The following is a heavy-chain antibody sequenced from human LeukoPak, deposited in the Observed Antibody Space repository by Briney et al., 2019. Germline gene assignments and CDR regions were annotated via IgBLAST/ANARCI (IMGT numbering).Heavy chain of an antibody. D-gene: IGHD6-6*01. V-gene: IGHV3-30-3*01. J-gene: IGHJ4*02. Sequence: GGSLRLSCAASGFTFSSYAMHWVRQAPGKGLEWVAVISYDGSNKYYADSVKGRFTISRDNSKNTLYLQMNSLRAEDTAVYYCARGMLSIAARPNYWGQGTLVTVSS. CDR2: ISYDGSNK. CDR3: ARGMLSIAARPNY. CDR1: GFTFSSYA.